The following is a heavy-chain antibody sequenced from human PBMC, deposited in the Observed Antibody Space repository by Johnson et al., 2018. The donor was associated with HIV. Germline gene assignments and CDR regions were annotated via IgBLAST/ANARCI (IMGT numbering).Heavy chain of an antibody. V-gene: IGHV3-9*01. Sequence: VQLVESGGGLVQPGRSLRLSCAASGFNFDDYAMHWVRQAPGKVLEWVSGISWNSGSIGYADSVRGRFTISRDNAKNSLYLQMNSLRAEDTAVYYCAKGPQGIATPDAFDIWGQGTMVTVSS. J-gene: IGHJ3*02. CDR1: GFNFDDYA. CDR3: AKGPQGIATPDAFDI. CDR2: ISWNSGSI. D-gene: IGHD2-21*01.